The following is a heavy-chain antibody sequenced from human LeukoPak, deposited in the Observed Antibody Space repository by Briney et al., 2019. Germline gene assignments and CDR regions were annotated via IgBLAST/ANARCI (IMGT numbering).Heavy chain of an antibody. CDR3: ATKPYTGYDFNY. V-gene: IGHV7-4-1*02. D-gene: IGHD5-12*01. J-gene: IGHJ4*02. Sequence: ASVKVSCKASGYTFSNYAMNWVRQAPGQGLEWMGWINTHTGNPAYGQGFTGRSVFSLDTSVSTAYLQINSLEAEDTAVYFCATKPYTGYDFNYWGQGTLVTVSS. CDR1: GYTFSNYA. CDR2: INTHTGNP.